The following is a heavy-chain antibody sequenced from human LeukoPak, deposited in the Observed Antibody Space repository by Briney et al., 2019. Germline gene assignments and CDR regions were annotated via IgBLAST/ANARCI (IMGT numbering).Heavy chain of an antibody. Sequence: ASVKVSCKASGGTFSSYAISWVRQAPGQGLEWMGWNKANSGDTNYAQKFKGRVTMTRDTSISTAYTELSSLRSDDTAVYFCARKAEGQPVDYWGQGTLVTVSS. J-gene: IGHJ4*02. V-gene: IGHV1-2*02. D-gene: IGHD6-6*01. CDR1: GGTFSSYA. CDR3: ARKAEGQPVDY. CDR2: NKANSGDT.